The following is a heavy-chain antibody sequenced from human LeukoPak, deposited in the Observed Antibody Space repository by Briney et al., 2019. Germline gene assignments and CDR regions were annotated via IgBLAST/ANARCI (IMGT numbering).Heavy chain of an antibody. CDR3: ATTAYGSGSSFARQKRNYYYYMDV. CDR1: GYTFTSYY. D-gene: IGHD3-10*01. Sequence: GASVKVSCKASGYTFTSYYMHWVRQAPGQGLEWMGIINPSGGSTSYAQEFQGRVTMTRDMSTSTVYMELSSLRSEDTAVYYCATTAYGSGSSFARQKRNYYYYMDVWGKGTTVTVSS. V-gene: IGHV1-46*01. CDR2: INPSGGST. J-gene: IGHJ6*03.